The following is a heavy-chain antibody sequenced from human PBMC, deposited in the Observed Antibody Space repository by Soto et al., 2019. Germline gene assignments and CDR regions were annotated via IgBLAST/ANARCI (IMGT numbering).Heavy chain of an antibody. J-gene: IGHJ4*02. CDR2: ISYDGSNI. CDR3: AKAGNEGSGSYQGY. CDR1: GFTFSSYG. Sequence: QVQLVESGGGVVQPGRSLRLSCAASGFTFSSYGMHWVRQAPGKGLEWVAVISYDGSNIYYADSVKGRFTISRDNSKNTLYLQMNSLGAEDTAVYYCAKAGNEGSGSYQGYWGQGTLVTVSS. D-gene: IGHD3-10*01. V-gene: IGHV3-30*18.